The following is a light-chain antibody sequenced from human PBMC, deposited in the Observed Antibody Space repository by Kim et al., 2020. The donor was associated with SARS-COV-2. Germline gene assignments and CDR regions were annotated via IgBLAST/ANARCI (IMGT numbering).Light chain of an antibody. V-gene: IGLV6-57*03. CDR1: SGSIASNY. CDR2: EDN. Sequence: KTVTISCTRSSGSIASNYVQWYQQRPGSAPTTVIYEDNQRPSGVPDRFSGSIDSSSNSASLTISGLKTEDEADYYCHSYDSSLYVVFGGGTQLTV. CDR3: HSYDSSLYVV. J-gene: IGLJ2*01.